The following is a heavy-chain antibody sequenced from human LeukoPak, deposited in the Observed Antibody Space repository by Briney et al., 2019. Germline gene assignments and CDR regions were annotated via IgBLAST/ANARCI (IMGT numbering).Heavy chain of an antibody. J-gene: IGHJ4*02. CDR3: ARADIVVVPAATSSFDY. CDR1: GYSISSGYY. V-gene: IGHV4-38-2*02. D-gene: IGHD2-2*01. Sequence: SETLSLTCTVSGYSISSGYYWGWIRQPPGKGLEWIGSIYHSGSTYYNPSLKSRVTISVDTSKNQFSLKLSSVTAADTAVYYCARADIVVVPAATSSFDYWGQGTLVTVSS. CDR2: IYHSGST.